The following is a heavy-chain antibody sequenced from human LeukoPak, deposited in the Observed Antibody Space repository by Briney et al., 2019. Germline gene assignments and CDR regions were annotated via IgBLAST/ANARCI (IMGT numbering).Heavy chain of an antibody. Sequence: ASVKVSCKASGYTFTGYYMHWVRQAPGQGLEWMGWINPNSGGTNYAQKFQGRVTMTRDTSISTAYMELSRLRSDDTAVYYCARVSIGSYFEIDPWGQGTLVTVSS. V-gene: IGHV1-2*02. J-gene: IGHJ5*02. CDR3: ARVSIGSYFEIDP. CDR1: GYTFTGYY. CDR2: INPNSGGT. D-gene: IGHD1-26*01.